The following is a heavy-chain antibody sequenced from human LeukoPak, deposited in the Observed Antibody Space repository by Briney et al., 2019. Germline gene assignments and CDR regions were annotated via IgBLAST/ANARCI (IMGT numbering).Heavy chain of an antibody. V-gene: IGHV4-59*06. CDR1: GGSISSYY. CDR3: ARGGDSSSWPIDY. D-gene: IGHD6-13*01. CDR2: IYYSGST. J-gene: IGHJ4*02. Sequence: SETLSLTCTVSGGSISSYYWSWIRQHPGKGLEWIGYIYYSGSTYYNPSLKSRVTISVDTSKNQFSLKLSSVTAADTAVYYCARGGDSSSWPIDYWGQGTLVTVSS.